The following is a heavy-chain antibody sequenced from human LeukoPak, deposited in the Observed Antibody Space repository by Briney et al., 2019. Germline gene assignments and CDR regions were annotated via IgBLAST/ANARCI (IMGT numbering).Heavy chain of an antibody. V-gene: IGHV3-21*01. CDR3: ARDGSGVFDY. CDR2: ISSSSSYI. Sequence: TGGSLRLSCAASGFTSSSYSMNWVRQAPGKGLEWVSSISSSSSYIYYADSVKGRFTISRDNAKNSLYLQMNSLRAEDTAVYYCARDGSGVFDYWGQGTLVTVSS. J-gene: IGHJ4*02. D-gene: IGHD3-10*01. CDR1: GFTSSSYS.